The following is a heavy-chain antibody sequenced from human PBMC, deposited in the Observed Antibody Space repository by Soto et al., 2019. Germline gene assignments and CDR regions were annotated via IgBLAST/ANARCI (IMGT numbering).Heavy chain of an antibody. D-gene: IGHD6-13*01. CDR1: GFTFDDYA. CDR3: AKDIAQQPDSGWFDP. J-gene: IGHJ5*02. Sequence: GGSLRLSCAASGFTFDDYAMHWVRQAPGKGLEWVSGISWNSGSIGYADSVKGRFTISRDNAKNSLYLQMNSLRAEDTALYYCAKDIAQQPDSGWFDPWGQGTLVTVSS. V-gene: IGHV3-9*01. CDR2: ISWNSGSI.